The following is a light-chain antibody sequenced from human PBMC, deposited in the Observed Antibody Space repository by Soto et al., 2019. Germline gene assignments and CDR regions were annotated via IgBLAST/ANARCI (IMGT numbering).Light chain of an antibody. CDR1: QTISTW. J-gene: IGKJ4*01. CDR3: QQSFTTPLT. CDR2: DAS. Sequence: GDRVSITCRASQTISTWMAWYQQKPGKAPKLLVYDASTLQSGVASRFSGSGSGTDFNLTINSLQPEDFATYFCQQSFTTPLTFGGGTKVDIK. V-gene: IGKV1-39*01.